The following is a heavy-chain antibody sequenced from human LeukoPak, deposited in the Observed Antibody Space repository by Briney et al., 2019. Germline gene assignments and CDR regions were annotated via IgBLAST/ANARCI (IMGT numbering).Heavy chain of an antibody. CDR2: IGIRGDT. CDR3: ARGGIQVSGIDEFDY. D-gene: IGHD6-19*01. J-gene: IGHJ4*02. V-gene: IGHV3-13*01. Sequence: GGSLRLSCAASGFTFIDYDMHWVRQVIGKGLEWVSAIGIRGDTHYSGSVEGRFTISRENAESSLYLQMNSLRAEDTAVYYCARGGIQVSGIDEFDYWGQGALVTVSS. CDR1: GFTFIDYD.